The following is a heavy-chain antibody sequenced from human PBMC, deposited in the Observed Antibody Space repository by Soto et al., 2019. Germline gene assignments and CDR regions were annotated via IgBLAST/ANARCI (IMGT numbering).Heavy chain of an antibody. J-gene: IGHJ4*02. CDR1: GGSISSSSYY. D-gene: IGHD4-17*01. CDR3: ARHEIDYGDYVD. CDR2: IYYSGST. Sequence: SETLSLTCTVSGGSISSSSYYWGWIRQPPGKGLEWIGSIYYSGSTYYNPSLKSRVTISVDTSKNQFSLKLSSVTAADTAVYYCARHEIDYGDYVDWGQGTLVTVSS. V-gene: IGHV4-39*01.